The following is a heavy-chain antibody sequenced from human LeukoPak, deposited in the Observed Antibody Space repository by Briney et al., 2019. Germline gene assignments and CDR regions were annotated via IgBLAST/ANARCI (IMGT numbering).Heavy chain of an antibody. Sequence: PSETLSLTCAVYGGSFSGYYWSWIRQPPGKGLEWIGETNHSGSTNYNPSLKSRVTISVDTSKNQFSLKLSSVTAADTAVYYCARGVTTVTTSQYYFDYWGQGTLVTVSS. CDR1: GGSFSGYY. D-gene: IGHD4-17*01. V-gene: IGHV4-34*01. J-gene: IGHJ4*02. CDR3: ARGVTTVTTSQYYFDY. CDR2: TNHSGST.